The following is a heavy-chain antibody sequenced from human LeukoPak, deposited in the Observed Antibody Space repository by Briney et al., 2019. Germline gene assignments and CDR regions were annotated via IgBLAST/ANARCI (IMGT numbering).Heavy chain of an antibody. Sequence: SETLSLTCAVYGGSFSGYYWSWIRQPPGKGLEWIGSIYYGGSTYYSPSLKSRVTISVDTSKNQFSLKLSSVTAADTAVYYCARHRSGWLQSSFDYWGQGTLVTVSS. V-gene: IGHV4-34*01. J-gene: IGHJ4*02. CDR1: GGSFSGYY. CDR2: IYYGGST. D-gene: IGHD5-24*01. CDR3: ARHRSGWLQSSFDY.